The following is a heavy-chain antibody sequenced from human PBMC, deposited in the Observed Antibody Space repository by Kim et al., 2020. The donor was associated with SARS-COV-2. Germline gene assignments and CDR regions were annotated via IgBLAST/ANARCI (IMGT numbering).Heavy chain of an antibody. V-gene: IGHV4-34*01. J-gene: IGHJ4*02. D-gene: IGHD3-9*01. CDR3: ARGPLRYFDWLLYRPFDY. CDR1: GGSFSGYY. Sequence: SETLSLTCAVYGGSFSGYYWSWIRQPPGKGLEWIGEINHSGSTNYNPSLKSRVTISVDTSKNQFSLKLSSVTAADTAVYYCARGPLRYFDWLLYRPFDYWGQGTLVTVSS. CDR2: INHSGST.